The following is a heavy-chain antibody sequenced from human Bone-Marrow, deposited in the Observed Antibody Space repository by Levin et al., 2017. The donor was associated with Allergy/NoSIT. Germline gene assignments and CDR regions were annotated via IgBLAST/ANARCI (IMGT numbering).Heavy chain of an antibody. Sequence: SETLSLTCTVSGGSISSGGYYWSWIRQHPGTGLEWIGYIYYSGSTYYNPSLKSRVTISVDTSKNQFSLKLSSVTAADTAVYYCARLIAAAVSPHPYYFDYWGQGTLVTVSS. D-gene: IGHD6-13*01. CDR1: GGSISSGGYY. V-gene: IGHV4-31*03. CDR3: ARLIAAAVSPHPYYFDY. CDR2: IYYSGST. J-gene: IGHJ4*02.